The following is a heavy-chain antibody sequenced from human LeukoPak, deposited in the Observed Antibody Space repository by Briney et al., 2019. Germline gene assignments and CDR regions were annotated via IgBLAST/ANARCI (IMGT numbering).Heavy chain of an antibody. CDR3: ARERLPSFDY. CDR2: IYNSGST. J-gene: IGHJ4*02. Sequence: PSETLSLTCTVSGGSITGYYWSWIRQPPGKGLEWIGYIYNSGSTNYNPSLKSRVTISVDTSKNQFSLKLTSVTAADTAVYYCARERLPSFDYWGQATMATVSS. CDR1: GGSITGYY. V-gene: IGHV4-59*01. D-gene: IGHD6-25*01.